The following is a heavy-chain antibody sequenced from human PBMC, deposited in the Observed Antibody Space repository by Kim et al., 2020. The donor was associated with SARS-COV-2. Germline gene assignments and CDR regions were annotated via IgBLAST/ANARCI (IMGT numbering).Heavy chain of an antibody. CDR3: ARVNSSGYYGVYHLGY. J-gene: IGHJ4*02. Sequence: GGSLRLSCAASGFTFSSYSMNWVRQAPGKGLEWVSSISSSSSYIYYADSVKGRFTISRDNAKNSLYLQMNSLRAEDTAVYYCARVNSSGYYGVYHLGYWGQGTLVTVSS. D-gene: IGHD3-22*01. CDR1: GFTFSSYS. V-gene: IGHV3-21*01. CDR2: ISSSSSYI.